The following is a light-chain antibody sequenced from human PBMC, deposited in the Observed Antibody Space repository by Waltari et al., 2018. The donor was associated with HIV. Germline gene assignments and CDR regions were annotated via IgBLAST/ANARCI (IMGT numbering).Light chain of an antibody. V-gene: IGLV1-44*01. CDR1: GSTIGSDT. CDR3: AAWDDGLNGRLV. J-gene: IGLJ2*01. CDR2: SNN. Sequence: QSVLTQTPSASVTPEQRVTTSCSGSGSTIGSDTVHSYQQLPGPAPKLLIYSNNHRPSGVPDRFSGSQSGTSASLAISGLQSDDEADYYCAAWDDGLNGRLVFGGGTKLTVL.